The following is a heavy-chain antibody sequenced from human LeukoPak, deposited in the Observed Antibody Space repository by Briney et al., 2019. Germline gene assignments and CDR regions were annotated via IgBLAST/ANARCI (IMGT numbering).Heavy chain of an antibody. D-gene: IGHD2-2*01. CDR1: GYTFSNFG. CDR2: ISGNNDNP. CDR3: ARDGTSTDDY. Sequence: GASVKVSCKTSGYTFSNFGISWVRQGPGQGLEWMGWISGNNDNPNYGQKFQGRFTVTTDSSTSTAYMELRNLRSDDTAVYYCARDGTSTDDYWGQGTLVTVSS. J-gene: IGHJ4*02. V-gene: IGHV1-18*01.